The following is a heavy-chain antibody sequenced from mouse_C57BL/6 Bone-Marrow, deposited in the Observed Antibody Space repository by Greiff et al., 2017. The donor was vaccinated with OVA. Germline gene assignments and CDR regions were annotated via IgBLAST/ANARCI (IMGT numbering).Heavy chain of an antibody. D-gene: IGHD1-1*01. CDR3: TRWPYYYGSSPYWGFDV. V-gene: IGHV1-5*01. CDR2: IYPGNSDT. Sequence: VQLQQPGAELVRPGTSVKLSCKASGYTFTSYWMHWVKQRPGQGLEWIGAIYPGNSDTSYNQKFKGKAKLTAVTSASTAYMELSSLTNEDSAVYYCTRWPYYYGSSPYWGFDVWGTGTTVTVSS. CDR1: GYTFTSYW. J-gene: IGHJ1*03.